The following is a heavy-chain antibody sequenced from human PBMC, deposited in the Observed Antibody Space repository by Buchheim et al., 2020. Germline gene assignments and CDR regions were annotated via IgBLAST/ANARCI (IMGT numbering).Heavy chain of an antibody. J-gene: IGHJ1*01. D-gene: IGHD3-3*01. V-gene: IGHV3-30*18. CDR1: GFTFSSYG. CDR2: ISYDGSNK. Sequence: QVRLVESGGGVVQPGRSLRLSCAASGFTFSSYGMHWVRQAPGKGLEWVAVISYDGSNKYYADSVKGRFTISRDNSKNTLYLQMNSLRAEDTAVYYCAKDSADFWSGYYKAWYFQHWGQGAL. CDR3: AKDSADFWSGYYKAWYFQH.